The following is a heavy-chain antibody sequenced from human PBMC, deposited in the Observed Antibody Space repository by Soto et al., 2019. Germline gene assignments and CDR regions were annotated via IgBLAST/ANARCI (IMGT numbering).Heavy chain of an antibody. Sequence: EVQLLESGGGLVQPGGSLRLSCVVSGITFSNYAVTWVRQAPGKGLEWVSAISGSGGSTYYADSVKGRFTISRDHSKDTLYLHMNSLRAEDTAVYYCAKETSSGSYGVYYGMDVWGQGTTVTVSS. J-gene: IGHJ6*02. CDR2: ISGSGGST. CDR3: AKETSSGSYGVYYGMDV. CDR1: GITFSNYA. D-gene: IGHD1-26*01. V-gene: IGHV3-23*01.